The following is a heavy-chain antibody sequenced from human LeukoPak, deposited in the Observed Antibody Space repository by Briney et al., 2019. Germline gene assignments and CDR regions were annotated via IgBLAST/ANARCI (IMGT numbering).Heavy chain of an antibody. CDR2: IYTSGST. CDR3: ARGVSLGYCSGGSCYNRFDA. V-gene: IGHV4-4*07. CDR1: GGSISSYY. D-gene: IGHD2-15*01. Sequence: SETLSLTCTVYGGSISSYYWSWIRQPAGKGLEWIGRIYTSGSTNYNPSLKSRVTMSVDTSKNQFSLELSSLTAADTAVYYCARGVSLGYCSGGSCYNRFDAWGQGTLVTVSS. J-gene: IGHJ5*02.